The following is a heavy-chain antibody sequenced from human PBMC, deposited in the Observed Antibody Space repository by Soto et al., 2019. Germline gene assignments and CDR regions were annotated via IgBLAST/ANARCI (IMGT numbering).Heavy chain of an antibody. J-gene: IGHJ4*02. V-gene: IGHV3-74*01. CDR3: ARGIFGSGTANDY. D-gene: IGHD3-10*01. CDR2: INGDGSGT. Sequence: VQLVESGGGLVQPGGSLRLSCAASGFTFSGSWMHWVRQAPGKGLVWVSRINGDGSGTSYADFVKGRFTISRDDAKNTLSLQMNGLRAEDTAVYYCARGIFGSGTANDYWGQGTLVTVSS. CDR1: GFTFSGSW.